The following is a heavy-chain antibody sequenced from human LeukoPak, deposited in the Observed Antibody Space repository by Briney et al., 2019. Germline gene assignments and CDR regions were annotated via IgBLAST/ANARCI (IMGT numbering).Heavy chain of an antibody. CDR2: ISSSSSYI. J-gene: IGHJ4*02. CDR1: GFTFSDYG. D-gene: IGHD5-18*01. V-gene: IGHV3-21*06. Sequence: GGSLRLSCAASGFTFSDYGMSWVRQAPGEGLEWVSSISSSSSYIYYADSVRGRFTISRDNAKSSLYLQMSSLRAEDTAVYYCAGARGYSSGSFDYWGQGTLVTVSS. CDR3: AGARGYSSGSFDY.